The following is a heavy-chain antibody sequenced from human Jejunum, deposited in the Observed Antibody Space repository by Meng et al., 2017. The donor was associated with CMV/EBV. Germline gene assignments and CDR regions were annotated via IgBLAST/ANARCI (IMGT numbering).Heavy chain of an antibody. CDR2: IYHSGRT. J-gene: IGHJ4*02. CDR3: TTLYGDSIS. V-gene: IGHV4-4*02. CDR1: GCSIRNDQW. D-gene: IGHD4-17*01. Sequence: GHLQQSGPGLLNPSGTLSLTCDVSGCSIRNDQWWSWVRQAPGKGLEWIGEIYHSGRTNYNPSVKSRVSMSVDKSQNHFSLRLSSVTAADTAVYYCTTLYGDSISWGQGTLVTVSS.